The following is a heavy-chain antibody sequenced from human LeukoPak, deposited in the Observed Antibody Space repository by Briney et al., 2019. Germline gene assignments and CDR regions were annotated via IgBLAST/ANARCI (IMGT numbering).Heavy chain of an antibody. J-gene: IGHJ3*02. V-gene: IGHV4-4*07. CDR1: GGSIRSYF. Sequence: SETLSHTCTVSGGSIRSYFWSWIRQPAAKGLEWIGRIYSSGSTNYNSSLKSRVTMSVDTSKNQFSLKLSSVTAADTAVYYCARRRRVDLDVVNDAFDIWGQGR. CDR3: ARRRRVDLDVVNDAFDI. CDR2: IYSSGST. D-gene: IGHD3-22*01.